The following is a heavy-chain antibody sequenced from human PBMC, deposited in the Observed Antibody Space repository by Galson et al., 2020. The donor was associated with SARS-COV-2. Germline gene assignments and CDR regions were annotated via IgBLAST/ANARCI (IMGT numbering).Heavy chain of an antibody. CDR3: ARDLGPAPMIKWYFDL. Sequence: ESLKISCAASGFTFSDYTMIWVRQAPGKGLEWVSSIFGSGSYRYYADSVKGRFTVSRDSAKSSLYLQMTSLGADDTAVYYCARDLGPAPMIKWYFDLWGRGALVTVSS. D-gene: IGHD3-16*01. J-gene: IGHJ2*01. CDR2: IFGSGSYR. V-gene: IGHV3-21*01. CDR1: GFTFSDYT.